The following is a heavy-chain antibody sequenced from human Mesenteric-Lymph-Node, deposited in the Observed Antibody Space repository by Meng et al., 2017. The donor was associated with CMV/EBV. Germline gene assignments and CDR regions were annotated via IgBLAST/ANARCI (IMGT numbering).Heavy chain of an antibody. Sequence: SVKVSCKTSGGTFSSYAINWVRQAPGQGLEWMGGIVPVFGTANYAQKFQDRVTITADESTSTAYMEVSSLRSEDTAVYYCARDRHDHSDYPSCFDPWGQGTLVTVSS. CDR3: ARDRHDHSDYPSCFDP. CDR2: IVPVFGTA. CDR1: GGTFSSYA. V-gene: IGHV1-69*13. D-gene: IGHD4-11*01. J-gene: IGHJ5*02.